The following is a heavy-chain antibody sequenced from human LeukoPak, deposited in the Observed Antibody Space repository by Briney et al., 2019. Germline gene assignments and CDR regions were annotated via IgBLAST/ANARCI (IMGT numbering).Heavy chain of an antibody. CDR3: ARGENYGQENFFYYYMDV. CDR2: IYTSGST. J-gene: IGHJ6*03. Sequence: PSETLSLTCTVSGGSISSGSYYWSWIRQPAGKGLEWIGRIYTSGSTNYNPSLKSRVTISVDTSKNQFSLKMSSVTAADTAVYYCARGENYGQENFFYYYMDVWGKGTTVTVSS. D-gene: IGHD3-16*01. V-gene: IGHV4-61*02. CDR1: GGSISSGSYY.